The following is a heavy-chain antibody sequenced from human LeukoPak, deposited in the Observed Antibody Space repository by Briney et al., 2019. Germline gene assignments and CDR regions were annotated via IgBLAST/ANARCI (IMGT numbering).Heavy chain of an antibody. CDR3: ASPESFDY. CDR2: ISSSGSTI. V-gene: IGHV3-48*03. J-gene: IGHJ4*02. Sequence: GGSLRLSCAASGFTFSSYEMNWVRQAPGKGLEWVSYISSSGSTIYYADSVKDRFTISRDNAKNSLYLQMNSLRAEDTAIYYCASPESFDYWGQGTLVTVSS. CDR1: GFTFSSYE. D-gene: IGHD1-14*01.